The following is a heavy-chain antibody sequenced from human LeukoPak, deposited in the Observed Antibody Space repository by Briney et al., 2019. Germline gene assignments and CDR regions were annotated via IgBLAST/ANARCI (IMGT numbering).Heavy chain of an antibody. V-gene: IGHV3-48*01. D-gene: IGHD3-22*01. CDR3: ARGSTYYDSSGQVPFDY. CDR1: GFTFSTYS. CDR2: ISGSSSTI. Sequence: GGSLRLSCAASGFTFSTYSMNWVRQAPGKGLEWVSYISGSSSTIYYADSVKGRFTISRDDAKNSLYLQMDSLRAEDTAVYYCARGSTYYDSSGQVPFDYWGQGTLVTVSS. J-gene: IGHJ4*02.